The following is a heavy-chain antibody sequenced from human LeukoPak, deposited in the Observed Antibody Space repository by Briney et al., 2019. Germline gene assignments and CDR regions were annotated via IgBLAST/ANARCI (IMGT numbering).Heavy chain of an antibody. D-gene: IGHD3-9*01. CDR2: IRGSGGIT. CDR3: EKGGDYDILTGYYYYFDY. Sequence: GGSLRLSCAASGFTFSSYAMIWVRQARGKGREGVSAIRGSGGITYYADSVKGRYTISRENSKNTPYLHMNGMRAEETAVYYCEKGGDYDILTGYYYYFDYWGQGTLVTVYS. J-gene: IGHJ4*02. CDR1: GFTFSSYA. V-gene: IGHV3-23*01.